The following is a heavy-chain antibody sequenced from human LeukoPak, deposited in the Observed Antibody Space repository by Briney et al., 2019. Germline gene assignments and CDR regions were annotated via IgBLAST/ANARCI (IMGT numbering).Heavy chain of an antibody. D-gene: IGHD2-2*01. CDR3: ARARCSSTSCYAGFDY. J-gene: IGHJ4*02. V-gene: IGHV3-23*01. Sequence: GGSLRLSCAASGFTFSNFAMSWVRQAPGKGLEWVSVISGNGSSGTSGRTDYADSVKGRFTISRDNAKNSLYLQMNSLRAEDTAVYYCARARCSSTSCYAGFDYWGQGTLVTVSS. CDR1: GFTFSNFA. CDR2: ISGNGSSGTSGRT.